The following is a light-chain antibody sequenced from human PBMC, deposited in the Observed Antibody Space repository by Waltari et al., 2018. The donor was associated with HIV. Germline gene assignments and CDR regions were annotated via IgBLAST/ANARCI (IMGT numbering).Light chain of an antibody. Sequence: QSALAQPASVSDSPGQSITISCTGPSSDVGNYTLVSWYQQHPGKVPKLIIYEVTKRPSGVSNRFSGSKSGNTASLTISGLQAEDEADYYCCSYAASRSVVFGGGTKLTVL. CDR1: SSDVGNYTL. V-gene: IGLV2-23*02. CDR3: CSYAASRSVV. J-gene: IGLJ2*01. CDR2: EVT.